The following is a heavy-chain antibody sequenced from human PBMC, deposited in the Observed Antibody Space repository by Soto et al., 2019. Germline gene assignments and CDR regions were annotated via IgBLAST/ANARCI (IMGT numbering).Heavy chain of an antibody. CDR1: GGLFSSFA. CDR2: IIPVFGTT. V-gene: IGHV1-69*01. CDR3: ARGGGPYVWFNEF. D-gene: IGHD3-16*01. Sequence: QEQLVQSGAEVKKPGSSVKVSCKDSGGLFSSFAISWVRQAPGQGLEWMGGIIPVFGTTNYAQKCQGRVTITADESTNTACMGLSSLTSDDTAMYYCARGGGPYVWFNEFWGQGTQVTVSS. J-gene: IGHJ4*02.